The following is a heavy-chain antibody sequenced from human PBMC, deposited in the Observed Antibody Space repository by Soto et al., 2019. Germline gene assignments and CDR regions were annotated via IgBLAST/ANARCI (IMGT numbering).Heavy chain of an antibody. Sequence: SETLSLTCTVSGASISSGDYFWSWIRQSPGKGLEWIGYIYDSGSSYYNPSLKSRVTMSVDTSKNQFSLKLRSVTAADTAVYYCAREKGYISGPKNFDYWGQGTLVTVSS. V-gene: IGHV4-30-4*01. D-gene: IGHD5-12*01. CDR3: AREKGYISGPKNFDY. CDR2: IYDSGSS. J-gene: IGHJ4*02. CDR1: GASISSGDYF.